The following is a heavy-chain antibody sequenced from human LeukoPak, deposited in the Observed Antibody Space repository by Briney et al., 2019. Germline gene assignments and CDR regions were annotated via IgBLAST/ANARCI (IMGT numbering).Heavy chain of an antibody. CDR2: INPSGGST. CDR1: GYIFTSYF. CDR3: ARSEINDYIKY. D-gene: IGHD3-16*01. Sequence: ASVKVSCTASGYIFTSYFMHWVRQAPGQGLEWMGLINPSGGSTRYAQKFQGRVTMTRDMSKSTVYMELSSLRSEDTAVYYCARSEINDYIKYWGQGILVTVSS. V-gene: IGHV1-46*01. J-gene: IGHJ4*02.